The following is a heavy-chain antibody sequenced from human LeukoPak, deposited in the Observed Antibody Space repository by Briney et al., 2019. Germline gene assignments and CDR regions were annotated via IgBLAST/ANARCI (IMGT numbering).Heavy chain of an antibody. CDR1: GDSVSSSSYY. Sequence: SETLSLTCTVSGDSVSSSSYYWGWIRQPPGKGLEWFGSIYYSVSTYYNPSLKSRVTMSVDTSKNQFSLKLSSVTAADTAVYYCARHGGVGVIPDFDYWGPGTLVTVSS. V-gene: IGHV4-39*01. D-gene: IGHD2-8*02. CDR2: IYYSVST. J-gene: IGHJ4*02. CDR3: ARHGGVGVIPDFDY.